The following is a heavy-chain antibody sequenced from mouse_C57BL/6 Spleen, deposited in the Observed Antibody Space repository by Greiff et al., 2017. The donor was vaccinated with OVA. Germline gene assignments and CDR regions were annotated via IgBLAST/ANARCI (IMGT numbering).Heavy chain of an antibody. Sequence: VQLQQSGAELVKPGASVKMSCKASGYTFTSYWITWVKQRPGQGLEWIGDIYPGSGSTNYNEKFKSKATLTVDTSSSTAYMQLSSLTSEDSAVYYCARKGKPYYAMDYWGQGTSVTVSS. CDR3: ARKGKPYYAMDY. J-gene: IGHJ4*01. CDR2: IYPGSGST. V-gene: IGHV1-55*01. CDR1: GYTFTSYW.